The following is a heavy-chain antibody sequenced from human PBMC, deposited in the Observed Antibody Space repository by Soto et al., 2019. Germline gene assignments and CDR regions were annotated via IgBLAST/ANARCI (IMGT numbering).Heavy chain of an antibody. CDR2: IYWDDDK. V-gene: IGHV2-5*02. CDR3: AYLPCSGGSCYWFSFSGMDV. D-gene: IGHD2-15*01. Sequence: QITLKESGPTLVKPTQTLTLTCTFSGFSLSTSGVGVAWIRQPPGKALEWLALIYWDDDKRYRPSLESRLTITKDTSKYQVVLTMTNMDSMDTATYYCAYLPCSGGSCYWFSFSGMDVWCQGTTVTVSS. CDR1: GFSLSTSGVG. J-gene: IGHJ6*02.